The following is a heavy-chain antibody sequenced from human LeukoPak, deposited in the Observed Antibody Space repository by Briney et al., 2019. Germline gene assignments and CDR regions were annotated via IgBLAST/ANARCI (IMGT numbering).Heavy chain of an antibody. CDR1: GASISSYH. D-gene: IGHD1-26*01. Sequence: NPSETLSLTCSVSGASISSYHGSWIRQPPGKGLEWIGYIYYSGSTNYNPSLKSRVPMSVDTSKNQFSLKLSSVTAADTAVYFCARSRSGSYYYYGMDVWGQGTTVTVSS. V-gene: IGHV4-59*01. CDR2: IYYSGST. CDR3: ARSRSGSYYYYGMDV. J-gene: IGHJ6*02.